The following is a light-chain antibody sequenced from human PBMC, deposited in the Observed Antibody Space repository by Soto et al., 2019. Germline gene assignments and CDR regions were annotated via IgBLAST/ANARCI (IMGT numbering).Light chain of an antibody. Sequence: DIQMTQSPSSLSASVGDRVTITCRASQGISNYLAWYQQKPGKVHNLLIYAASTLQSGVPSRLSGSGSGTDFTLTISSLQPEDVATYHCQKYNSASLTFRQGTKVDIX. CDR1: QGISNY. CDR2: AAS. J-gene: IGKJ1*01. V-gene: IGKV1-27*01. CDR3: QKYNSASLT.